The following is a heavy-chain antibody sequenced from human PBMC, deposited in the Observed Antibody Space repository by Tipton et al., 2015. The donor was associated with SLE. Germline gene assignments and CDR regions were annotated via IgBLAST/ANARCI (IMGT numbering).Heavy chain of an antibody. CDR3: ARVLGSSSFYYYMDV. Sequence: TLFLTCAVYGGSFSGYYWSWIRQPPGKGLEWIGEINHSGSTNYNPSLKSRVTISVDRSKNQFSLKLSSVTAADTAVYYCARVLGSSSFYYYMDVWGKGTTVTVSS. J-gene: IGHJ6*03. CDR1: GGSFSGYY. V-gene: IGHV4-34*01. D-gene: IGHD6-6*01. CDR2: INHSGST.